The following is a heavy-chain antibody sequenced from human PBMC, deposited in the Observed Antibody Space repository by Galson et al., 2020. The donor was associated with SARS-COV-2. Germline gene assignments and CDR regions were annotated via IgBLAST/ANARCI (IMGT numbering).Heavy chain of an antibody. CDR3: ARAGYDSSSLDAFEV. D-gene: IGHD3-9*01. CDR2: IFSNDEK. Sequence: SGPTLVKPTETLTLTCTVSGFSLNNDRVGVSWIRQPPGKALQWLAHIFSNDEKSYNTSLKTRLTISKDTSKRQVVLTMTNLDPVDTATYYCARAGYDSSSLDAFEVWGQGTMVTVSS. V-gene: IGHV2-26*01. CDR1: GFSLNNDRVG. J-gene: IGHJ3*01.